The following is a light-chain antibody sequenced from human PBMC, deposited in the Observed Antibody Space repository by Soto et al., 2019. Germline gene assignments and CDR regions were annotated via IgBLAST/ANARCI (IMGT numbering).Light chain of an antibody. CDR1: QSVSTW. CDR2: KAS. Sequence: DIQMTQSPSTLSASVGDRVTITCRASQSVSTWLAWYQQKPGKAPKLLIYKASSLESGVPSRFSGSGSGTEFTNTISSLQPDDFASYYCQQYDGYSRTFGQGTKLEIK. J-gene: IGKJ2*01. CDR3: QQYDGYSRT. V-gene: IGKV1-5*03.